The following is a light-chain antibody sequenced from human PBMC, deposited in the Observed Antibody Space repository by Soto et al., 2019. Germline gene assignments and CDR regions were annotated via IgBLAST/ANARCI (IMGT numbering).Light chain of an antibody. J-gene: IGLJ1*01. V-gene: IGLV2-14*01. CDR3: SSYTSSSLYV. CDR1: SSDVGGYNY. Sequence: QYALTQPASVSGSPGQSITIYCTGTSSDVGGYNYVSWYQQHPGKAPKLMIYDVSNRPSGVSNRFSGSKSGNTASLTISGLQAEDEADYYCSSYTSSSLYVFGTGTKLTVL. CDR2: DVS.